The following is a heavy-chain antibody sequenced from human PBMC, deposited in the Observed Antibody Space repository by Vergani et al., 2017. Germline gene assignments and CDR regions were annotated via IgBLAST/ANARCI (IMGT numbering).Heavy chain of an antibody. J-gene: IGHJ6*03. V-gene: IGHV3-23*04. D-gene: IGHD6-6*01. Sequence: VQLEESGGGVVQPGRSLRLSCAGSGFTLSSHAMHWVRQAPGKGLEWVSAISGSGGSTYYADSVKGRFTISRDNSKNTLYLQMNSLRAEDTAVYYCAKDITLGEQLVIYYMDVWGKGP. CDR3: AKDITLGEQLVIYYMDV. CDR1: GFTLSSHA. CDR2: ISGSGGST.